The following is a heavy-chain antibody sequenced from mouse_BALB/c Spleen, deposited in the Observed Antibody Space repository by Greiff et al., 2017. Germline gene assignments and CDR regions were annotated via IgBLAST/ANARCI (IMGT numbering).Heavy chain of an antibody. J-gene: IGHJ2*01. Sequence: QVHVKQSGAELARPGASVKMSCKASGYTFTSYTMHWVKQRPGQGLEWIGYINPSSGYTNYNQKFKDKATLTADKSFSTAYMQLSSLTSEDSAVYYCARLLRLPCDYWGQGTTLTVSS. V-gene: IGHV1-4*01. CDR1: GYTFTSYT. CDR2: INPSSGYT. CDR3: ARLLRLPCDY. D-gene: IGHD1-2*01.